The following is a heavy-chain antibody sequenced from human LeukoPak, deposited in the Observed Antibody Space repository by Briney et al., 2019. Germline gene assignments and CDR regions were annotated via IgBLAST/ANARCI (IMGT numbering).Heavy chain of an antibody. J-gene: IGHJ5*02. D-gene: IGHD5-12*01. V-gene: IGHV4-59*01. CDR2: IYYSGST. CDR1: GGSISSYY. Sequence: PSETLSLTCTVSGGSISSYYWSWLRQPPGKGLEWIGYIYYSGSTNYIPSLKSRVTISVDTSKNQFSLELSSVTAADTAVYYCARLYSGYAFDPWGQGTLVTVSS. CDR3: ARLYSGYAFDP.